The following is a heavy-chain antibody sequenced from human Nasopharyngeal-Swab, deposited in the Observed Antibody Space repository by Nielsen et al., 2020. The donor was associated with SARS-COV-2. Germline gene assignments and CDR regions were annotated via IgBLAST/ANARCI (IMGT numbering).Heavy chain of an antibody. CDR2: IKSKTDGGTT. D-gene: IGHD1/OR15-1a*01. CDR3: TTGVEHVY. V-gene: IGHV3-15*01. CDR1: GFTFNNVW. Sequence: GEFLKISCAASGFTFNNVWMSWVRQAPGKGLEWVGRIKSKTDGGTTDYAAPVKGRFTVSRDDSKNTLYLQMNSLITEDTAVYHCTTGVEHVYWGQGTLVTVSS. J-gene: IGHJ4*02.